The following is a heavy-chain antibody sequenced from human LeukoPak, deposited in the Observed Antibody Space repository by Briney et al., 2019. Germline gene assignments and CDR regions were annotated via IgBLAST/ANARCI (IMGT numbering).Heavy chain of an antibody. Sequence: GASVKVSCKASGYTFTGYYMHWVRQAPGQGLEWMGWINPNSGGTNYAQKFQGRVTMTRDTSISTAYMELSRLRSDDTAVYYCARDRYVKVGATLFDYWGQGTLVTVSS. J-gene: IGHJ4*02. D-gene: IGHD1-26*01. CDR1: GYTFTGYY. CDR3: ARDRYVKVGATLFDY. V-gene: IGHV1-2*02. CDR2: INPNSGGT.